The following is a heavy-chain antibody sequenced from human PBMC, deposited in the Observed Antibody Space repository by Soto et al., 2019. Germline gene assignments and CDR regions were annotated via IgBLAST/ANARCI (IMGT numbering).Heavy chain of an antibody. Sequence: GGSLRLSCAASGFTFSSYALHWVRQAPGKGLEWVVAISYDGSNKYYADSVKGRFTISRDNSKNTLYLQMNSLRAEDTAVYYCARGPSSLTRFDYWGQGTLVTVSS. J-gene: IGHJ4*02. V-gene: IGHV3-30-3*01. CDR3: ARGPSSLTRFDY. D-gene: IGHD2-2*01. CDR2: ISYDGSNK. CDR1: GFTFSSYA.